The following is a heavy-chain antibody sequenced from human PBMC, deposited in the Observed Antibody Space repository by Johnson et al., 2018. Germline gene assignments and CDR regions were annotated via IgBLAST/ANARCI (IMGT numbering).Heavy chain of an antibody. CDR3: ARRYGSSTSCYGYYYGMDV. D-gene: IGHD2-2*01. J-gene: IGHJ6*02. CDR2: INWNGGST. Sequence: VQLVQSGGGVERPGGSLRLSCAASGFTFDDYGMSWVRQAPGKGLEWGSGINWNGGSTGYADSVKGRFTISRDNAKNSLYLQMNSVRAEDTALYHCARRYGSSTSCYGYYYGMDVWGQGTTVTGSS. CDR1: GFTFDDYG. V-gene: IGHV3-20*01.